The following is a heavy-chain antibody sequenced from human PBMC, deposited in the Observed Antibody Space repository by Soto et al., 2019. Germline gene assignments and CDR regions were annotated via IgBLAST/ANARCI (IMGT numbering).Heavy chain of an antibody. J-gene: IGHJ4*02. CDR2: ISVSGAT. Sequence: EVQLLESGGGLVQPGESQRLSCVASGFNFGSCAMGWVRQPPGKGLEWVSAISVSGATYYADSVKGRFTISRDNSKNTLSLQMDSLRVEDTATYYCAKGGTVTIRVGFDYWGRGMVVTVSS. CDR3: AKGGTVTIRVGFDY. CDR1: GFNFGSCA. V-gene: IGHV3-23*01. D-gene: IGHD4-17*01.